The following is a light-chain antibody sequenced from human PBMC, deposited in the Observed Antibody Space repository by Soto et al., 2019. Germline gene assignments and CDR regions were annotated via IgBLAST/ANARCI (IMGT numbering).Light chain of an antibody. J-gene: IGLJ2*01. CDR2: DNN. V-gene: IGLV1-51*01. CDR3: GTWDSSLSAVV. Sequence: QSVLTQPPSVSAAPGQKVTISCSESSSNIGNNYVSWYQQLPGTAPKLLIYDNNNRPSGIPDRFSGSKSGTSATLGITGLQTGDEADDYCGTWDSSLSAVVFGGGTKLTVL. CDR1: SSNIGNNY.